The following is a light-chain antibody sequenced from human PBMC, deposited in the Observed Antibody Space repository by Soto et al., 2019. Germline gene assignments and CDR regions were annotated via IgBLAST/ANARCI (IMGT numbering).Light chain of an antibody. CDR3: SSYTSTSSLYV. V-gene: IGLV2-14*03. CDR2: DVS. J-gene: IGLJ1*01. CDR1: SSDIGGYNY. Sequence: QSALTQPASVSGSPGQSITISCTGTSSDIGGYNYVSWYQQHPGKAPKLIIYDVSNRPSGVSNRFSGSKSGNAASLTISGLQAEDEDDYYCSSYTSTSSLYVFGTGTKLTVL.